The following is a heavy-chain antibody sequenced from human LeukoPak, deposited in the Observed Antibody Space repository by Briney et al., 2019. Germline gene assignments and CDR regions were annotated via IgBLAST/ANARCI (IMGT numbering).Heavy chain of an antibody. V-gene: IGHV4-39*01. CDR3: ASNLYSYGFDY. CDR2: IYYSRNT. CDR1: GGSISSSIYY. J-gene: IGHJ4*02. Sequence: SETLSLTCTVSGGSISSSIYYWGWIRQPPGKGLEWIGSIYYSRNTYYNPSLKSRLTISVDTSKNQFSLKLSSVTAADTAVYYCASNLYSYGFDYWGQGTLVTVSS. D-gene: IGHD5-18*01.